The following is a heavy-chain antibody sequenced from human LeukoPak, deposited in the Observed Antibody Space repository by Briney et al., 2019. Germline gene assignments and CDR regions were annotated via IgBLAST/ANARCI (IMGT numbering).Heavy chain of an antibody. Sequence: SETLSLTCTVSGGSISSYYWSWIRQPAGKGLEWIGRIYTSGSTSYNPSLKSRVTMSVDTSKNQFSLKLSSVTAADTAVYYCARAHSSSWYGNWFDPWGQGTLVTVSS. V-gene: IGHV4-4*07. CDR2: IYTSGST. CDR1: GGSISSYY. CDR3: ARAHSSSWYGNWFDP. D-gene: IGHD6-13*01. J-gene: IGHJ5*02.